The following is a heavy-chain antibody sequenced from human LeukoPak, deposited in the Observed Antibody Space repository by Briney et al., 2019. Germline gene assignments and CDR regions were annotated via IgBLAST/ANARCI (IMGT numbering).Heavy chain of an antibody. CDR1: GGSISSSSYY. CDR2: INHSGST. Sequence: SETLSLTCTVSGGSISSSSYYWSWIRQPPGKGLEWIGEINHSGSTNYNPSLKSRVTISVDTSKNQFSLKLSSVTAAGTAVYYCAVAVAGPPTPYYYYYGMDVSGQGTTVTVSS. V-gene: IGHV4-39*07. CDR3: AVAVAGPPTPYYYYYGMDV. D-gene: IGHD6-19*01. J-gene: IGHJ6*02.